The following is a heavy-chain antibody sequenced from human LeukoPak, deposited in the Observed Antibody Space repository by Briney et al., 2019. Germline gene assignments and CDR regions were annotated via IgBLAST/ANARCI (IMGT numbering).Heavy chain of an antibody. CDR1: GFTFSSYG. J-gene: IGHJ6*04. V-gene: IGHV3-33*01. D-gene: IGHD6-19*01. Sequence: GRSLRLSCAASGFTFSSYGMHWVRQAPGKGLEWVAVIWYDGSNKYHADSVKGRFTIPRDNSKNTQYLQMNSLRAEDTAVYYCARQWLENYYGMDVWGKGTTVTVSS. CDR2: IWYDGSNK. CDR3: ARQWLENYYGMDV.